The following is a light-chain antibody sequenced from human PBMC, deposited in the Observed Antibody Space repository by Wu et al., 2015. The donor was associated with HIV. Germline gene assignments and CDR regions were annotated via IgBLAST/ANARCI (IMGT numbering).Light chain of an antibody. V-gene: IGKV1-5*03. Sequence: DVQMTQSPSTLSASVGDRVTITCRVSQSISSWLAWYQQKPGKAPKVLIYKASSLEGGVPSRFSGSGSGTEFTLTISSLQPDDFATYYCQQYNSYPWTFGQGTKVEIK. CDR2: KAS. CDR1: QSISSW. J-gene: IGKJ1*01. CDR3: QQYNSYPWT.